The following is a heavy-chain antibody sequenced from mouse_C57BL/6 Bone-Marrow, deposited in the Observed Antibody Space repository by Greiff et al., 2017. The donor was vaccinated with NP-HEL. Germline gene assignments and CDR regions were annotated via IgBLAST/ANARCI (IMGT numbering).Heavy chain of an antibody. CDR1: GYTFTSYG. CDR2: IYPRSGNT. J-gene: IGHJ2*01. V-gene: IGHV1-81*01. D-gene: IGHD3-2*01. CDR3: ARRSRQLEYFDY. Sequence: QVQLKESGAELARPGASVKLSCKASGYTFTSYGISWVKQRTGQGLEWIGEIYPRSGNTYYNEKFKGKATLTADKSSSTAYMELRSLTSEDSAVYFCARRSRQLEYFDYWGQGTTLTVSS.